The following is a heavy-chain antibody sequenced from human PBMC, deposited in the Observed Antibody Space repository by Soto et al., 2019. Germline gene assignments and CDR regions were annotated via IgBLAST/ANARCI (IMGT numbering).Heavy chain of an antibody. Sequence: SETLSLTCTVSGGSISSYYWSWIRQPAGKGLEWIGRIYTSGSTNYNPSLKSRVTMSVDTSKNQFSLKLSSVTAADTAVYYCARDRGSGRLVLVPAAKNYYYYGMDVWGQGTTVTVSS. J-gene: IGHJ6*02. CDR2: IYTSGST. D-gene: IGHD2-2*01. CDR1: GGSISSYY. CDR3: ARDRGSGRLVLVPAAKNYYYYGMDV. V-gene: IGHV4-4*07.